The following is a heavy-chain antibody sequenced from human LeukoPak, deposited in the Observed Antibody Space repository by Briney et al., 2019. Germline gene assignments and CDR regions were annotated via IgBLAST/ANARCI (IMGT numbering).Heavy chain of an antibody. V-gene: IGHV1-69*13. D-gene: IGHD2-8*02. J-gene: IGHJ4*02. CDR1: GGTFSSYA. CDR2: IIPIFGTA. Sequence: SVKVSCKASGGTFSSYAISWVRQAPGQGLEWMGGIIPIFGTANYAQKFQGRVTITADESTSTAYMELSSLRAEDTAVYYCAKDRLPDGVWSIDYWGQGTLVTVSS. CDR3: AKDRLPDGVWSIDY.